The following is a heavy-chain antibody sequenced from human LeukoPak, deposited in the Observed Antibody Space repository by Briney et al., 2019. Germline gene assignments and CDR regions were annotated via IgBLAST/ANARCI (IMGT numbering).Heavy chain of an antibody. V-gene: IGHV3-30*18. CDR1: GFTFSSSG. Sequence: GGSLRLSCAASGFTFSSSGMHCVRQAPGKGLAWVAGISYDGSKIYYADSVRGRFTISRDNSKNTLYLQIDSLTVEDTAVYYCANGLVTGTWPFEYWGQGTLVTVSS. D-gene: IGHD2-21*02. CDR2: ISYDGSKI. CDR3: ANGLVTGTWPFEY. J-gene: IGHJ4*02.